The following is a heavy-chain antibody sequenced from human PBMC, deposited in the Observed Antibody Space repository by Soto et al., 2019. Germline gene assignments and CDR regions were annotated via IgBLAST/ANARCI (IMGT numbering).Heavy chain of an antibody. V-gene: IGHV5-51*01. CDR1: GYSFTSYW. Sequence: PGESLKISCKGSGYSFTSYWIGWVRQMPGKGLEWMGIIYPGDSDTRYSPSFQGQVTISADKSISTAYLQWSSLKASDTAMYYCARVSVPAGNYYYYYGMDVWGQGTTVTVSS. J-gene: IGHJ6*02. CDR2: IYPGDSDT. D-gene: IGHD2-2*01. CDR3: ARVSVPAGNYYYYYGMDV.